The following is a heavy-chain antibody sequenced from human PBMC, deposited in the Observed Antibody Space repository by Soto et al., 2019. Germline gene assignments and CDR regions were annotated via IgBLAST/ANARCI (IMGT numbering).Heavy chain of an antibody. V-gene: IGHV4-59*01. CDR2: IYYSGST. J-gene: IGHJ5*02. CDR3: ARDGPECDSQVGWFDP. D-gene: IGHD3-3*01. CDR1: GGSISSYY. Sequence: SETLSLTCTVSGGSISSYYWSWIRQPPGKGLEWIGYIYYSGSTNYNPSLKSRVTISVDTSKNQFSLKLSSVTAADTAVYYCARDGPECDSQVGWFDPWGQGTLVTVSS.